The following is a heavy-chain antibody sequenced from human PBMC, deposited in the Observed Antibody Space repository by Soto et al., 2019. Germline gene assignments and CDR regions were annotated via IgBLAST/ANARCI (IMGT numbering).Heavy chain of an antibody. D-gene: IGHD2-15*01. J-gene: IGHJ4*02. CDR2: IFSNDEK. CDR3: ARMRWVRGYCSGGSCYWLDY. CDR1: GFSLSNARMG. V-gene: IGHV2-26*01. Sequence: QVTLKESGPVLVKPTETLTLTCTVSGFSLSNARMGVSWIRQPPGKALEWLAHIFSNDEKSYSTSLKSRLIISEDTSKSQVVLTMTNMDPVDTATYYCARMRWVRGYCSGGSCYWLDYWGQGTLVTVSS.